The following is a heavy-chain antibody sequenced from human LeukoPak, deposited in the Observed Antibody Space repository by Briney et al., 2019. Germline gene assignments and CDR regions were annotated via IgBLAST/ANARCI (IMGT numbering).Heavy chain of an antibody. CDR1: GFAFSTYW. J-gene: IGHJ5*02. CDR2: INRDGSRT. V-gene: IGHV3-74*01. CDR3: ARDEGSEVPTIRGYDL. Sequence: PGGSLRLSCAASGFAFSTYWIHWVRQAPGKGLVWVPSINRDGSRTYYADSVKGRFTISRDNAKNTLYLQMNSLRAEDSAVFYCARDEGSEVPTIRGYDLWGQGTLVTVSS. D-gene: IGHD5-12*01.